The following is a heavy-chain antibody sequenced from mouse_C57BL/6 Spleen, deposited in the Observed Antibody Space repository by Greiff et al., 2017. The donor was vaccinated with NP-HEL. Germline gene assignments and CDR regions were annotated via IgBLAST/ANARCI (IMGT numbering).Heavy chain of an antibody. CDR1: GFTFSSYA. V-gene: IGHV5-4*03. CDR2: ISDGGSYT. CDR3: AREREFAY. J-gene: IGHJ3*01. Sequence: EVMLVESGGGLVKPGGSLKLSCAASGFTFSSYAMSWVRQTPEKRLEWVATISDGGSYTYYPDNVKGRFTISRDNAKNNLYLQMSHLKSEDTAMYYCAREREFAYWGQGTLVTVSA.